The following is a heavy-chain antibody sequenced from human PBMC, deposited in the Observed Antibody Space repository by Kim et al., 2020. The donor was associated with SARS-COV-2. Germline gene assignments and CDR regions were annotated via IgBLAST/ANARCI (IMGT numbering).Heavy chain of an antibody. D-gene: IGHD5-18*01. Sequence: SVKGRLTISGDNSKNTVYLQMNSLRAEDTAVYYCARDRDGYSYGSSGMDVWGQGTTVTVSS. V-gene: IGHV3-30*07. CDR3: ARDRDGYSYGSSGMDV. J-gene: IGHJ6*02.